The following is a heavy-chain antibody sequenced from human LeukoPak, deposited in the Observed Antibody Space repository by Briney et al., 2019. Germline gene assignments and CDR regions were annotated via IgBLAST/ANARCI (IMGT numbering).Heavy chain of an antibody. CDR1: GFTFRSHA. V-gene: IGHV3-64D*08. Sequence: PGGSLRLSCSAAGFTFRSHAMHWVRQAPGEGLEYVSTISDDGSLTYYADSVKGRFTISRDNSKNTVYLQMNNLRPDDSAVCNCLKGGWATIGPPKDWGQGTLVTVSS. J-gene: IGHJ4*02. CDR3: LKGGWATIGPPKD. CDR2: ISDDGSLT. D-gene: IGHD5-24*01.